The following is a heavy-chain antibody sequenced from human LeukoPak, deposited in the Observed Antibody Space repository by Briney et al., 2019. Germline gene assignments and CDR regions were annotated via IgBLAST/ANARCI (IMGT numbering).Heavy chain of an antibody. CDR3: ARVSTDILTGYLTFDY. V-gene: IGHV1-3*01. CDR1: GYTFTSYA. Sequence: RASVTVSCKASGYTFTSYAMHWVRQAPGQRLEWMGWINAGNGNTKYSQKFQGRVTITRDTSASTAYMELSGLRSEDTAVYYCARVSTDILTGYLTFDYWGQGTLVTVSS. CDR2: INAGNGNT. D-gene: IGHD3-9*01. J-gene: IGHJ4*02.